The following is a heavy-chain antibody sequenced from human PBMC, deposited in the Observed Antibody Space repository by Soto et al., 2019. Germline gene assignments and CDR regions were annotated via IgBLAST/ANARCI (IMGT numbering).Heavy chain of an antibody. CDR2: ISGSGSGT. CDR1: GFTFSSYA. D-gene: IGHD2-2*01. CDR3: AKDALIVVVPADSNYYYYGMDV. V-gene: IGHV3-23*01. Sequence: PGGSLRLSCAASGFTFSSYAMMWVRQAPGKGLEWVSGISGSGSGTYYADSVKGRFTISRDNSKNTLYLQMNSLRAEDTAVYFCAKDALIVVVPADSNYYYYGMDVWGQGTTVTVSS. J-gene: IGHJ6*02.